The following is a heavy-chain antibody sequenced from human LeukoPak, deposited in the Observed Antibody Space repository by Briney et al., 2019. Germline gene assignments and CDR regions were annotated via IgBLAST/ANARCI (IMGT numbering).Heavy chain of an antibody. D-gene: IGHD3-3*01. V-gene: IGHV1-18*01. J-gene: IGHJ4*02. Sequence: ASVKVSCKTSGYTFTRYGISWVRQAPGQGLEWMGWISGYNGHTKYAQKFQGRVTMTTDTSTSTVYMELSSLRSEDTAVYYCARSITIFGVVIDYWGQGTLVTVSS. CDR2: ISGYNGHT. CDR3: ARSITIFGVVIDY. CDR1: GYTFTRYG.